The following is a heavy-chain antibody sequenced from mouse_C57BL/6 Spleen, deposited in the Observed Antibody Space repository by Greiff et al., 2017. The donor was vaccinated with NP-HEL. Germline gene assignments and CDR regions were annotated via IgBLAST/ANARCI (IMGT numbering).Heavy chain of an antibody. CDR3: TGHYYGSSYYFDY. D-gene: IGHD1-1*01. CDR2: IYPGNSDT. Sequence: EVQLQESGTVLARPGASVKMSCKTSGYTFTSYWMHWVKQRPGQGLEWIGAIYPGNSDTSYNQKFKGKAKLTAVTSASTAYMELSSLTNEDSAVYYCTGHYYGSSYYFDYWGQGTTLTVSS. J-gene: IGHJ2*01. CDR1: GYTFTSYW. V-gene: IGHV1-5*01.